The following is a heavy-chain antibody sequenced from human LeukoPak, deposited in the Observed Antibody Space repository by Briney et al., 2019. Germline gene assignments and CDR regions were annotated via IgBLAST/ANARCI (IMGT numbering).Heavy chain of an antibody. CDR2: IYYSGST. CDR1: GGSINNYY. CDR3: ARTPSGYHFDQ. J-gene: IGHJ4*02. Sequence: PSLTLSLTCTVSGGSINNYYWNWIRQPPGKGLEWIGYIYYSGSTIYNPSLRSRVTISVDTSQNQFSLKLTSVTAADTAVYYCARTPSGYHFDQWGQGTLVTVSS. D-gene: IGHD6-13*01. V-gene: IGHV4-59*08.